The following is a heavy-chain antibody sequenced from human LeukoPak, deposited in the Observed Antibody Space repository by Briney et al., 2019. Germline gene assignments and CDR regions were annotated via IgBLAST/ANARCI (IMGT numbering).Heavy chain of an antibody. CDR1: GYTFTNYW. J-gene: IGHJ4*02. CDR3: ARCIAGITVAGRYFDY. CDR2: IYPGDSDT. D-gene: IGHD6-19*01. V-gene: IGHV5-51*01. Sequence: GESLKISCKGSGYTFTNYWIGWVRQMPGKGLEWMGIIYPGDSDTRYSPSFQGQVTISADKSISTAYLQWSSLKASDTAMYYCARCIAGITVAGRYFDYWGQGTLVTVSS.